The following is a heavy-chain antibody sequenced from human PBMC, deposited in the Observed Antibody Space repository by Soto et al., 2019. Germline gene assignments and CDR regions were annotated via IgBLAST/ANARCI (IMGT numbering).Heavy chain of an antibody. CDR3: AVGYCSSTSCYAPRLYYYGMDV. CDR1: GFTFRNYG. CDR2: IGIGSSTK. D-gene: IGHD2-2*01. J-gene: IGHJ6*02. V-gene: IGHV3-48*01. Sequence: HPGGSLRLSCAASGFTFRNYGMNWVRQAPGKGLEWVSYIGIGSSTKYYADSVKGRFTISRDNAKNTLYLQMNSLRAEDTAVYYCAVGYCSSTSCYAPRLYYYGMDVWGQGTTVTVSS.